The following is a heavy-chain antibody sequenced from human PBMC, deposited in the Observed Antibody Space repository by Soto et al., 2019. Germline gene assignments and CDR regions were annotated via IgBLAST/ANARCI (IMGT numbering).Heavy chain of an antibody. D-gene: IGHD6-19*01. Sequence: EVQLVESGGGLVQPGGSLGLSCVAAGFNISANWMSWVRQAPGKGLEWVANIKQDGGEKNYVDSVKGRFTISRDNADNSLFLQMNSLRADDTAVYYCARGQGWADYWGQGTLVTVSS. V-gene: IGHV3-7*01. J-gene: IGHJ4*02. CDR1: GFNISANW. CDR2: IKQDGGEK. CDR3: ARGQGWADY.